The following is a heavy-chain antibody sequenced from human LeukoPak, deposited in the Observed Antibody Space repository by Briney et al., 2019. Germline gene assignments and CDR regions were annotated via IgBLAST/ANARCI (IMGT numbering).Heavy chain of an antibody. V-gene: IGHV4-34*01. CDR2: INHSGSP. J-gene: IGHJ4*02. CDR1: SGSFSGYY. CDR3: ARHLPTTLRSFDS. Sequence: PSETLSLTCGVYSGSFSGYYWSWFRQPPGKGLEWIGEINHSGSPNYNPSLMSRVTISVDTSKNQFSLKLSSVTAADTALYYCARHLPTTLRSFDSWGQGTLVTVSS. D-gene: IGHD1-26*01.